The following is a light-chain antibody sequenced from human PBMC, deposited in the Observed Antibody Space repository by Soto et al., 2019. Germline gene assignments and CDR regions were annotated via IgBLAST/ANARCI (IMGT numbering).Light chain of an antibody. J-gene: IGLJ2*01. V-gene: IGLV2-8*01. CDR2: EVS. CDR1: SSDVGAYNY. Sequence: QSALTQPPSASGSPGQSVTISCTGSSSDVGAYNYVSWYQQHSGKAPKLMIFEVSKRPSGVPDRFSGSKSGNTASLTVSGLQAEDAADYYCNSYAGSNHVLFGGGTKLTVL. CDR3: NSYAGSNHVL.